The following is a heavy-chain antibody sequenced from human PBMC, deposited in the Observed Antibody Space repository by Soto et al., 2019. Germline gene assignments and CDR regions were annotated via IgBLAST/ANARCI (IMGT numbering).Heavy chain of an antibody. J-gene: IGHJ4*02. CDR1: GFAFSGSA. D-gene: IGHD3-10*01. CDR2: IRSKANSYAT. Sequence: GGSLRLSCAASGFAFSGSAMHWVRQASGKGLEWVGRIRSKANSYATAYAASVKGRFTISRDDSKNTAYLQMNSLNTEDTAVYYCTSPVYYGSGSYYAYWGQGTLVTVSS. CDR3: TSPVYYGSGSYYAY. V-gene: IGHV3-73*01.